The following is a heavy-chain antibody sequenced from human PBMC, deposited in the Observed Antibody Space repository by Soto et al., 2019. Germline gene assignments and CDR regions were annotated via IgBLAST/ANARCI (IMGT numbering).Heavy chain of an antibody. D-gene: IGHD2-15*01. V-gene: IGHV4-34*01. J-gene: IGHJ6*02. CDR3: ARGFRIPRAYGMDV. CDR1: GGSFSGYY. CDR2: VNHSGST. Sequence: SETLSLTCAVYGGSFSGYYWSWIRQPPGKGLEWIGEVNHSGSTNYNPSLKSRVTISVDTSKNQFSLKLSSVTAADTAVYYCARGFRIPRAYGMDVWGQGTTVTVSS.